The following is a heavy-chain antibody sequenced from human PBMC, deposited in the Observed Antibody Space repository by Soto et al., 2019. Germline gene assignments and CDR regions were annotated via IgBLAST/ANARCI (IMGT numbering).Heavy chain of an antibody. Sequence: EVQLVESGGGLVQPGGSLRLSCAASGVTLSTYEMMWVRQAPGEGLEWVSYISKSGGTTFYADSVRGRFTISRDNAKNSLYLQMNSLRAEDTAIYYCATSISGYYYSYWGQGALVTVSS. CDR2: ISKSGGTT. V-gene: IGHV3-48*03. CDR3: ATSISGYYYSY. CDR1: GVTLSTYE. D-gene: IGHD3-22*01. J-gene: IGHJ4*02.